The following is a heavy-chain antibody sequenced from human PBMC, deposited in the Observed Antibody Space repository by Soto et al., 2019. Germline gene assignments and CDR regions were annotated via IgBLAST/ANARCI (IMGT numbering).Heavy chain of an antibody. CDR3: ARGRVYSSSWSIYYFDF. J-gene: IGHJ4*02. Sequence: QEQLVESGGGVVQPGRSLRLSCGASGFTFSSHGMHWVRQAPGKGLEWVAVIRYDGSNKYYADSVKGRFTISRDNSKNTLYLQMNSLRAEDTAVYYCARGRVYSSSWSIYYFDFWGQGTQVTVSS. D-gene: IGHD6-13*01. CDR2: IRYDGSNK. V-gene: IGHV3-33*01. CDR1: GFTFSSHG.